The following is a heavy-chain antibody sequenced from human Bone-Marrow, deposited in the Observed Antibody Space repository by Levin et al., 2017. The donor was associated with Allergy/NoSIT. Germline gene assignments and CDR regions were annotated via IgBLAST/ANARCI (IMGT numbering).Heavy chain of an antibody. D-gene: IGHD3-10*01. CDR1: GFTFDDYA. J-gene: IGHJ4*02. Sequence: GGSLRLSCAASGFTFDDYAMHWVRQAPGKGLEWVSGISWNSGSIGYADSVKGRFTISRDNAKNSLYLQMNSLRAEDTALYYCAKDRSFWYYYGSGIDYWGQGTLVTVSS. CDR2: ISWNSGSI. CDR3: AKDRSFWYYYGSGIDY. V-gene: IGHV3-9*01.